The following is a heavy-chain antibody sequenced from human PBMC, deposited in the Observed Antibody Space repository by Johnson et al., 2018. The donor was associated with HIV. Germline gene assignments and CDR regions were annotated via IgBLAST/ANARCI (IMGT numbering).Heavy chain of an antibody. CDR1: GFTFSSYA. D-gene: IGHD6-19*01. J-gene: IGHJ3*02. V-gene: IGHV3-30-3*01. CDR2: ISYDGSNK. CDR3: ARAQRSSGLNDQTDAFDI. Sequence: QVQLVESGGGVVQPGRSLRLSCAASGFTFSSYAMHWVRQAPGTGLEWVAVISYDGSNKYYADSVKGRFTISRDNAKNSLYLQMNSLRAEDTAVDYCARAQRSSGLNDQTDAFDIWGQGTMVTVSS.